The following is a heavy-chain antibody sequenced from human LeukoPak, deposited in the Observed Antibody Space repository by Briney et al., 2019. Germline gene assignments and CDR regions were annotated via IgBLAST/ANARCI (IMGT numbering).Heavy chain of an antibody. J-gene: IGHJ4*02. CDR3: AKDWDYYGSGSHSDY. CDR1: GFTFSSYA. V-gene: IGHV3-23*01. CDR2: ISGSGGST. D-gene: IGHD3-10*01. Sequence: GGSLRLSCAASGFTFSSYAMRWVRQAPGKGLEWVSSISGSGGSTYYADSVKGRLTISRDNSKNTLYLQMNSLRAEDTAVYYCAKDWDYYGSGSHSDYWGQGTLVTVSS.